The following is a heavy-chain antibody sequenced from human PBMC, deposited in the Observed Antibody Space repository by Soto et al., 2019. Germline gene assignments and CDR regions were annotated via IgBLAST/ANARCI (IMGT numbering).Heavy chain of an antibody. V-gene: IGHV4-30-4*01. D-gene: IGHD3-22*01. CDR2: IYYTGNN. CDR1: GDSISSPHYY. CDR3: AREPKQNYDSSPWNGGFDS. J-gene: IGHJ4*02. Sequence: QVHLQESGPGLVKPSQTLSLSCTVSGDSISSPHYYWTWIRQPPGKGLEWVGHIYYTGNNFYNPALKSRVAMSVGPSTNQFSLKLASVTDADTAVYFCAREPKQNYDSSPWNGGFDSWGPGTLVTVSS.